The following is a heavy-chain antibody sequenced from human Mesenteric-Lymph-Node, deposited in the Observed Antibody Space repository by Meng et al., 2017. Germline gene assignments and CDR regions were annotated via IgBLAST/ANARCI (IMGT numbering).Heavy chain of an antibody. CDR3: AAYGSGSYYKTYYYGMDV. CDR2: ISSSGSTI. D-gene: IGHD3-10*01. J-gene: IGHJ6*02. CDR1: GFTFSDYY. Sequence: GGSLRLSCAASGFTFSDYYMSWIRQAPGKGLEWVSYISSSGSTIYYADSVKGRFTISRDNAKNSLYLQMNSLRAEDTAVYYCAAYGSGSYYKTYYYGMDVWGQGTTVTVSS. V-gene: IGHV3-11*04.